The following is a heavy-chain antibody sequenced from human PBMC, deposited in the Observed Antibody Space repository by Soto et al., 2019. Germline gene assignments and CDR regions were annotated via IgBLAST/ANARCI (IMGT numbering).Heavy chain of an antibody. V-gene: IGHV1-18*01. CDR1: GYTFTSYG. Sequence: GASVKVSCKASGYTFTSYGISWVRQAPGQGLEWMGWISAYNGNTNYAQKLQGRVTMTTDTSTSTAYMELRSLRSDDTAVYYCARVEYSGSYYGRYYYYGMDVWGQGTTVTVS. D-gene: IGHD1-26*01. CDR2: ISAYNGNT. CDR3: ARVEYSGSYYGRYYYYGMDV. J-gene: IGHJ6*02.